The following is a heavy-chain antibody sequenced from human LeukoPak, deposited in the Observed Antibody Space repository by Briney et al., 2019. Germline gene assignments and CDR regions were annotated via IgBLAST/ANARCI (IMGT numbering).Heavy chain of an antibody. CDR1: GFTFSSYG. Sequence: GGSVRLSCAASGFTFSSYGMHWVRQAPGKGLEWVAVIWYDGSNKYYADSVKGRFTISRDNYKNTLYLQMNSLRAEDTAVYYCAKEGYYDFWSGPLDYWGQGTLVTVSS. CDR2: IWYDGSNK. V-gene: IGHV3-33*06. J-gene: IGHJ4*02. D-gene: IGHD3-3*01. CDR3: AKEGYYDFWSGPLDY.